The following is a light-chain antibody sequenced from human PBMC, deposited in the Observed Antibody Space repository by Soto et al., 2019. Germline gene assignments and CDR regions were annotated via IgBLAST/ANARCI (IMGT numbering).Light chain of an antibody. J-gene: IGKJ3*01. CDR3: QQYNSWPPIFS. CDR2: GAS. V-gene: IGKV3-15*01. CDR1: QNVSSN. Sequence: EIVMTQSPATLSVSSGERASLSCRASQNVSSNLVWYQQKPGQAPRLLIYGASTRATGIPARFSGSGSGTEFTLTISSLQSEDFAVYYCQQYNSWPPIFSFGPGTRVDIK.